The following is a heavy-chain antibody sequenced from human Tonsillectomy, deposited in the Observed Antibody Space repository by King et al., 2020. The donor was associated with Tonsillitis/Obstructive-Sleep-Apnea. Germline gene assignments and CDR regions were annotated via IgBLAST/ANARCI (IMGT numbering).Heavy chain of an antibody. CDR1: WFTFSSHE. Sequence: VQLVESGGGLVQPGGSLRLSCAASWFTFSSHEMHWVRQVAGKGLEWVPGIGTAGETNYPDSVKGRFTTSRENAKNSLYLQMNSLRAGDPALYYCARRRRAYWYFDLWGRGTLVTVSS. V-gene: IGHV3-13*04. J-gene: IGHJ2*01. CDR3: ARRRRAYWYFDL. CDR2: IGTAGET.